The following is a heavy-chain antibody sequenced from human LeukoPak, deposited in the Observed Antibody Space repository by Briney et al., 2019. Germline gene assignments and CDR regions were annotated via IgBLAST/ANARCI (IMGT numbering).Heavy chain of an antibody. V-gene: IGHV3-64*01. Sequence: TGGSLRLSCAASGFTFSSYAMHWVRQAPGKGLEYVSAISTNGGSTYYANSVKGRFTISRDNSKNKLYLQMGSLRAEDMAVYYCARWGSTSCYDYWGRGTLVTVSS. D-gene: IGHD2-2*01. CDR3: ARWGSTSCYDY. J-gene: IGHJ4*02. CDR2: ISTNGGST. CDR1: GFTFSSYA.